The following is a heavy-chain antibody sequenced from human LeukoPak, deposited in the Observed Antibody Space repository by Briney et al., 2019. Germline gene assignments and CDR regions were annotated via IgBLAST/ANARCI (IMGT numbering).Heavy chain of an antibody. Sequence: SVKVSCKASGGTFSGYAISWVRQAPGQGLEWMGGIIPIFGTANYAQKFQGRVTITADESTSTAYMELSSLRSEDTAVYYCARDLISNYYYYYMDVWGKGTTVTVSS. J-gene: IGHJ6*03. CDR3: ARDLISNYYYYYMDV. CDR1: GGTFSGYA. V-gene: IGHV1-69*01. CDR2: IIPIFGTA. D-gene: IGHD2-21*01.